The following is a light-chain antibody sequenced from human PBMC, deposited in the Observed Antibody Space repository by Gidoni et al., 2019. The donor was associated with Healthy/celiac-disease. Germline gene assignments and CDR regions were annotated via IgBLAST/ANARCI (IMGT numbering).Light chain of an antibody. J-gene: IGKJ1*01. CDR3: MQA. CDR2: LGS. V-gene: IGKV2-28*01. Sequence: DIVMTQPPLPLPVTPGEQTSISCRSSQMLLHSNGYNYVDWYLQKPGQSPQLLLYLGSNRASGVPERFRGSGLGTDFTLKISRVAAEDVGVYYCMQAFGQGTKVEIK. CDR1: QMLLHSNGYNY.